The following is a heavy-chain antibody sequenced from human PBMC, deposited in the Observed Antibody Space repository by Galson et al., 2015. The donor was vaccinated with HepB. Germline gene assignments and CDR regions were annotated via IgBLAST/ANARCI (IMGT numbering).Heavy chain of an antibody. CDR2: ISNNGGST. D-gene: IGHD6-19*01. Sequence: SLRLSCAASGFTFSSYAMHWVRQAPGKGLEYVSAISNNGGSTYYANSVKGRFTISRDNSKNTLYLQMGSLRAEDMAVYYCARGLLPGIAVAFLYWGQGTLVTVSS. J-gene: IGHJ4*02. V-gene: IGHV3-64*01. CDR3: ARGLLPGIAVAFLY. CDR1: GFTFSSYA.